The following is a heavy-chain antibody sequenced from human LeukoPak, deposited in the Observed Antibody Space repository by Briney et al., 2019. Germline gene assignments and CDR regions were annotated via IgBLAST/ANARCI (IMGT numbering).Heavy chain of an antibody. V-gene: IGHV1-69*13. D-gene: IGHD3-10*01. Sequence: SVKVSCKASGGTFSSYAISWVRQAPGQGLEWMGGNIPIFGTANYAQKFQGRVTITADESTSTAYMELSSLRSEDTAVYYCARASLLWFGEPVFDYWGQGTLVTVSS. CDR2: NIPIFGTA. CDR1: GGTFSSYA. CDR3: ARASLLWFGEPVFDY. J-gene: IGHJ4*02.